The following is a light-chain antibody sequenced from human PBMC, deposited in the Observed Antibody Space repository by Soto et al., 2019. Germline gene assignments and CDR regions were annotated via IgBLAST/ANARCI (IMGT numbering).Light chain of an antibody. CDR1: QSISAW. J-gene: IGKJ5*01. CDR2: KAS. CDR3: QQCHSYPLT. V-gene: IGKV1-5*03. Sequence: DIQMTQSPSTLSASVGERVTITCRASQSISAWLAWYQQQPGKAPKLLIYKASNVESGVPSRFSGSGSGTEFTLTISSLQPDDFATYYCQQCHSYPLTFGQGTRLEIK.